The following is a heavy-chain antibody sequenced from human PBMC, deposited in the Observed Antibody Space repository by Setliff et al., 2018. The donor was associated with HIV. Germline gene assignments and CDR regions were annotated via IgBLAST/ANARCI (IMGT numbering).Heavy chain of an antibody. Sequence: LRLSCAASGFTFSSYAMHWVRQAPGKGLEWVAVISYDGSNKYYADSVKGRFTISRDNSKNTLYLQMNSLRAEDTAVYYCASPAYSSGWYGHWGQGTLVTVSS. V-gene: IGHV3-30*04. CDR3: ASPAYSSGWYGH. CDR2: ISYDGSNK. J-gene: IGHJ5*02. CDR1: GFTFSSYA. D-gene: IGHD3-22*01.